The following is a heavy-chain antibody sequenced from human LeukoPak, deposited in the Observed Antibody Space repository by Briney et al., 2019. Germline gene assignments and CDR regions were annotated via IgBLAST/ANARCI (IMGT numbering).Heavy chain of an antibody. CDR3: ARWEVVAATRCYYGMDV. CDR2: INPNSGGT. J-gene: IGHJ6*02. Sequence: ASVKVSCKASGYTFTGYYMHWVRQAPGQGLEWMGWINPNSGGTNYAQKFQGTVTMTRDTSISIAYMELSRLRSDDTAVYYCARWEVVAATRCYYGMDVWGQGTTVTVSS. V-gene: IGHV1-2*02. D-gene: IGHD2-15*01. CDR1: GYTFTGYY.